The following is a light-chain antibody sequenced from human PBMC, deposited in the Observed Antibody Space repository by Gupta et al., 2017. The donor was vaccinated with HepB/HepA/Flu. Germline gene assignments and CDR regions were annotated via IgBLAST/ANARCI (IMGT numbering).Light chain of an antibody. CDR2: GTS. CDR3: QQAYSLPWT. J-gene: IGKJ1*01. Sequence: DIQMTQSPSSLSASVGDRVTITCRASQSIRKYLNWYQQKPGKAPKLLIYGTSTLQSGVPSRFSGSGSETDFTLTISTLQPDDFATYSCQQAYSLPWTFVQGTKVEIK. V-gene: IGKV1-39*01. CDR1: QSIRKY.